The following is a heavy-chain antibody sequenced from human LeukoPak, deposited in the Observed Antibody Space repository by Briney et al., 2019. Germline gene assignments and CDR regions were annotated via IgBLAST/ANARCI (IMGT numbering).Heavy chain of an antibody. J-gene: IGHJ6*02. CDR3: AREKSHYYDILTGYYYGMDV. Sequence: QPGGSLRLSCAASGFTFSSYAMSWVRQAPGKGLEWVSAISGSGGSTYYADSVKGRFTISRDNSKNTLYLQMNSLRAEDTAVYYCAREKSHYYDILTGYYYGMDVWGQGTTATVS. V-gene: IGHV3-23*01. D-gene: IGHD3-9*01. CDR2: ISGSGGST. CDR1: GFTFSSYA.